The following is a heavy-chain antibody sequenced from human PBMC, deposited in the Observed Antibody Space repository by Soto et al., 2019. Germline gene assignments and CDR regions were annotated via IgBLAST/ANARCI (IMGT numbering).Heavy chain of an antibody. CDR3: AKSVRSYYFDY. CDR2: ISGSGGST. J-gene: IGHJ4*02. V-gene: IGHV3-23*01. Sequence: SMRVSCRVAEDSSCSFAMSRVRQAPGKGLEWVSAISGSGGSTYYADSVKGRFTISRDNSKNTLYLQMNSLRAEDTALYYCAKSVRSYYFDYWGQGTLVTVSS. CDR1: EDSSCSFA. D-gene: IGHD3-10*01.